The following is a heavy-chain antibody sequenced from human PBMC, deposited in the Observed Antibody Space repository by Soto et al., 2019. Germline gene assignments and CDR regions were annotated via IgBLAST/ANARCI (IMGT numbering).Heavy chain of an antibody. CDR2: ISYDGSNK. V-gene: IGHV3-30*18. Sequence: GGSLRLSCAASGFIFSSYAMHWGRQAPGKGLEWVAVISYDGSNKYYADSVKGRFTISRDNSKSTLYLQMSSLRAEDTALYYCAKETSRFAVPAALDNWGQGTLVTVSS. D-gene: IGHD2-2*01. CDR1: GFIFSSYA. J-gene: IGHJ4*02. CDR3: AKETSRFAVPAALDN.